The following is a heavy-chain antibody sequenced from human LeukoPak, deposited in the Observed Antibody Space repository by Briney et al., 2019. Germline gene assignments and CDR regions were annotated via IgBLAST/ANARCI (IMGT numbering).Heavy chain of an antibody. J-gene: IGHJ2*01. CDR2: IYYSGST. V-gene: IGHV4-39*07. D-gene: IGHD6-13*01. Sequence: SETLSLTCTVSGGSISSSSYYWGWIRQPPGKGLEWIGSIYYSGSTYYNPSLKSRVTMSVDTSKNQFSLKLSSVTAADTAVYYCARRVEGSSWYGNWYFDLWGRGTLVTVSS. CDR1: GGSISSSSYY. CDR3: ARRVEGSSWYGNWYFDL.